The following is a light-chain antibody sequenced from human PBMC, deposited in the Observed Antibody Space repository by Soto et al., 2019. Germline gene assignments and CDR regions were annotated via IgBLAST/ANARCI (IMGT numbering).Light chain of an antibody. J-gene: IGKJ1*01. Sequence: DIQMTQSPSTLSASVGDRVTITCRASQSISSWLAWYQQKPGKAPKLLIYDASSLESGVPSRFSGSGSGTEFTLTISSLQPDDFATYYCQQCFWHWTFGQGTRWIS. CDR2: DAS. V-gene: IGKV1-5*01. CDR3: QQCFWHWT. CDR1: QSISSW.